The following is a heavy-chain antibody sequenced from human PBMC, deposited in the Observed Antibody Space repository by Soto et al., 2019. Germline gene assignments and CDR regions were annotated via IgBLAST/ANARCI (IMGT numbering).Heavy chain of an antibody. V-gene: IGHV3-74*01. CDR2: INSDGSST. D-gene: IGHD1-26*01. Sequence: EVQLVETGGGLVQPGGSLRLSCAASGFTFSSYWMHWVRQAPGKGLVWVSRINSDGSSTSYADSVKGRFTISRDNAKNTLYLQMNSLRAEDTAEYYCARVSGSYPRTDAFDIWGQGTMVTVSS. CDR3: ARVSGSYPRTDAFDI. J-gene: IGHJ3*02. CDR1: GFTFSSYW.